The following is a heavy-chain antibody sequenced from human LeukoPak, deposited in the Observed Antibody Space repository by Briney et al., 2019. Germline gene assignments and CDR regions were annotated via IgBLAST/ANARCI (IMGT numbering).Heavy chain of an antibody. V-gene: IGHV4-59*01. CDR1: GGSISSYY. J-gene: IGHJ5*02. Sequence: SETLSLTCTVSGGSISSYYWSWIRQPPGKGLDWIGNIYYSGSTNYNPSLRSRVTISVDTSKNQFSLRLSSVTAADTAVYYCARAPNYYGSGSSDNWFDPWGQGTLVTVSS. CDR3: ARAPNYYGSGSSDNWFDP. CDR2: IYYSGST. D-gene: IGHD3-10*01.